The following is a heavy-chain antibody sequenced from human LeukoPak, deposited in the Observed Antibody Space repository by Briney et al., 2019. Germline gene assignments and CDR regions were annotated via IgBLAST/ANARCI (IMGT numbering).Heavy chain of an antibody. V-gene: IGHV3-53*01. CDR3: VRGSRSWFDTFDI. CDR2: IYGDGDT. J-gene: IGHJ3*02. Sequence: GGSLRLSCAASGFTVSSNYMTWVRQPLGKGLQWVSVIYGDGDTYYTDSVKGRFTISRDNSKNTINLQMNSLRAEDTAMYYCVRGSRSWFDTFDIWGQGTTVTVSS. D-gene: IGHD6-13*01. CDR1: GFTVSSNY.